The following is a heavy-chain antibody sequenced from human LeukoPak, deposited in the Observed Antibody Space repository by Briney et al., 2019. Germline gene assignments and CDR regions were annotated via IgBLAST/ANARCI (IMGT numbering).Heavy chain of an antibody. CDR3: ARGLLGADIYNWFDP. J-gene: IGHJ5*02. CDR2: IIPIFGTP. D-gene: IGHD2-15*01. V-gene: IGHV1-69*13. CDR1: GYTFTSYG. Sequence: SVKVSCKASGYTFTSYGITWVRQAPGQGLEWMGGIIPIFGTPNYAQKFQGRVTITAYESTSTAYMELSSLRSEDTAVYYCARGLLGADIYNWFDPWGQGTLVTVSS.